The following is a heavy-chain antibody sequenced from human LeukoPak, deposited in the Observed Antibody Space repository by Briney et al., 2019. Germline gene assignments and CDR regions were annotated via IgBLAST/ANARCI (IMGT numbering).Heavy chain of an antibody. CDR3: ASGLGEWELLRRDY. D-gene: IGHD1-26*01. CDR2: ISSSSSYI. Sequence: PGGSLRLSCAASGFTFSSYSMNWVRQAPGKGLEWVSSISSSSSYIYYADSVKGRFTISRDNAKNSLYLQMNSLRAEDTAVYYCASGLGEWELLRRDYWGQGTLVTVSS. CDR1: GFTFSSYS. J-gene: IGHJ4*02. V-gene: IGHV3-21*01.